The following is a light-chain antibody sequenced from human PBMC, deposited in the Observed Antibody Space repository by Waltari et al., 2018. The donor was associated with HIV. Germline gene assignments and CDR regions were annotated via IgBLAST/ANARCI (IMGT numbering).Light chain of an antibody. CDR2: EVS. J-gene: IGLJ3*02. CDR3: CSYTSAATWV. Sequence: QSALTQPASVSGSRGQSITISCTGTNSDIGSYDLVSWYQQHPGDAPKLIIYEVSYRPSGVSDRFSGSKSINAASLTISGLLADDEADYYCCSYTSAATWVFGGGTKVTVL. V-gene: IGLV2-14*01. CDR1: NSDIGSYDL.